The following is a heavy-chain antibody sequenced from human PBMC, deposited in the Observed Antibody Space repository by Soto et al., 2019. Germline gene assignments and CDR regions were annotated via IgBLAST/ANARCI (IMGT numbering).Heavy chain of an antibody. CDR3: ARGQGVGAHFFDS. CDR2: IGISGDT. D-gene: IGHD3-10*01. J-gene: IGHJ4*02. CDR1: GFTFSKFD. V-gene: IGHV3-13*04. Sequence: PGGSLRLSCEASGFTFSKFDMHWVRQPTGKGLEWVSTIGISGDTYYAVSVKGRFTISRDNAKNSLSLQMNSLRAGDTALYFRARGQGVGAHFFDSWGQGTQVTVSS.